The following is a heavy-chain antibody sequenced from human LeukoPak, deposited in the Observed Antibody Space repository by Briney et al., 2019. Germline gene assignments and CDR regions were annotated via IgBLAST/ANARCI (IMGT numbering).Heavy chain of an antibody. CDR1: GGTFSSYA. V-gene: IGHV1-69*04. J-gene: IGHJ4*02. CDR2: IIPILGIA. Sequence: AASVKVSCKASGGTFSSYAISWVRQAPGQGLEWMGRIIPILGIANYAQKFQGRVTITADKSTSTAYMELSSLRSEDTAVYYCARDNRIVGQQLAPYYFDYWGQGTLVTVSS. CDR3: ARDNRIVGQQLAPYYFDY. D-gene: IGHD6-13*01.